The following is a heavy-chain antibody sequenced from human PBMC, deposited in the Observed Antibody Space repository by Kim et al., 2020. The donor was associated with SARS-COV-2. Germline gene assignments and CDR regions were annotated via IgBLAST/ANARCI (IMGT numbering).Heavy chain of an antibody. CDR2: GREK. CDR3: AAAPGTDS. Sequence: GREKYYVDSVKGRFTISRDNVKSSLYLQMNSLRVEDTAVYYCAAAPGTDSWGQGTLVTVSS. D-gene: IGHD6-13*01. J-gene: IGHJ5*01. V-gene: IGHV3-7*01.